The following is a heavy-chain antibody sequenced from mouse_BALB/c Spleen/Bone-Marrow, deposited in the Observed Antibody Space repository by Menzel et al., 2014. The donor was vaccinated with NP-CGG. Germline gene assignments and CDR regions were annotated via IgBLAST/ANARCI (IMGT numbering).Heavy chain of an antibody. Sequence: SGAELVKPGASVKLSCTASGFNIKDTYMHWVKQRPEQGLEWIGRIDPANGNTKYDPKFQGKATITADTSSNTAYLQLSSLTSEDTAVYYCARYYRYGYHAMDYGGQGTSVTVSS. D-gene: IGHD2-14*01. V-gene: IGHV14-3*02. CDR1: GFNIKDTY. J-gene: IGHJ4*01. CDR2: IDPANGNT. CDR3: ARYYRYGYHAMDY.